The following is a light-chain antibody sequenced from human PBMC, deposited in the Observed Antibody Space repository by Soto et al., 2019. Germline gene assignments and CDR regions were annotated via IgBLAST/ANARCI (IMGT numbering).Light chain of an antibody. CDR1: QDIGSS. CDR2: AAS. Sequence: DIQMTQSPSSLSVSVGDRVTITCRASQDIGSSLGWFQQKPGKAPKSLIYAASTLQVGVPSRFSSSGSGTDFILTISSLQPEDFATYYCQQYNSHPRTFGQGTKVEIK. V-gene: IGKV1-16*01. J-gene: IGKJ1*01. CDR3: QQYNSHPRT.